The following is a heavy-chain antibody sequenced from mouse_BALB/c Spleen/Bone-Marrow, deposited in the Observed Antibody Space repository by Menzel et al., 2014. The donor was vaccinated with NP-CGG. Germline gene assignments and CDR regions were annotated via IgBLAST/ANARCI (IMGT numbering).Heavy chain of an antibody. CDR1: GFNLKDSY. CDR3: ARTDPENFDY. CDR2: IHPENGNT. Sequence: EVQGVESGAELVKPGASVKLSCTASGFNLKDSYMHWATQRPEQGLEWIGRIHPENGNTKYDPKFQGKATITADTTSNTAYLQLSSLTSEDTAVYYCARTDPENFDYWGQGTTLTVSS. J-gene: IGHJ2*01. V-gene: IGHV14-3*02.